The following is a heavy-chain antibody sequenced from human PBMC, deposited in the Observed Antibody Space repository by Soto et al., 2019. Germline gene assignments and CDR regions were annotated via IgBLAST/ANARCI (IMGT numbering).Heavy chain of an antibody. D-gene: IGHD6-13*01. V-gene: IGHV1-2*04. CDR2: INLNSGGT. Sequence: ASVKVSCKASGYTFTGYYMHWVRQAPGQGLEWMGWINLNSGGTNYAQKFQGWVTMTRDTSISTAYMELSRLRSDDTAVYYCAREDPAARLDYWGQGTLVTVSS. CDR3: AREDPAARLDY. CDR1: GYTFTGYY. J-gene: IGHJ4*02.